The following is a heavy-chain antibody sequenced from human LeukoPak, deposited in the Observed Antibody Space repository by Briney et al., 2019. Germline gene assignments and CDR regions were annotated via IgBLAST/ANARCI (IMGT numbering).Heavy chain of an antibody. CDR3: ARDTDFDY. CDR1: GFTVSSNY. CDR2: ISYDGSNK. D-gene: IGHD4-17*01. J-gene: IGHJ4*02. Sequence: GGSLRLSCAASGFTVSSNYMSWVRQAPGKGLEWVAVISYDGSNKYYADSVKGRFTISRDNSKNTLYLQMNSLRAEDTAVYYCARDTDFDYWGQGTLVTVSS. V-gene: IGHV3-30-3*01.